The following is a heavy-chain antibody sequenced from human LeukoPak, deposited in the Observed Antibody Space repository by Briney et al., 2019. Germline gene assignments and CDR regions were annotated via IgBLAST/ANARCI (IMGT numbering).Heavy chain of an antibody. V-gene: IGHV1-69*05. D-gene: IGHD2-15*01. Sequence: GASVKVSCKASGYTFTGYYMHWVRQAPGQGLEWMGRIIPIFGTANYAQKFQGRVTTTTDESTSTAYLELTSLRSEDTAVYYCARDPLDCSGGSCSDYWGQGTLVTVSS. J-gene: IGHJ4*02. CDR2: IIPIFGTA. CDR3: ARDPLDCSGGSCSDY. CDR1: GYTFTGYY.